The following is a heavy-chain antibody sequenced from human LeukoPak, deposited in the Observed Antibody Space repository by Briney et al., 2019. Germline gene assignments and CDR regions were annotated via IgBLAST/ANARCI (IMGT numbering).Heavy chain of an antibody. V-gene: IGHV3-23*01. D-gene: IGHD4-17*01. CDR1: GFTFSSYA. CDR3: ATSTVTTYYFDY. CDR2: ISGGGGST. Sequence: GGSLRLSCAASGFTFSSYAMSWVRQALGKGLEWVSVISGGGGSTYYADSVKGRFTISRDNSKNTLYLQMNGLRAEDTAVYHCATSTVTTYYFDYWGQGTLVTVSS. J-gene: IGHJ4*02.